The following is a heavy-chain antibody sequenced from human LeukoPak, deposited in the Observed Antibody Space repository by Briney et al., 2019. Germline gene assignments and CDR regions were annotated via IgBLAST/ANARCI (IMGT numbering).Heavy chain of an antibody. CDR2: IYYNGST. Sequence: SETLSLTCTVSGGSISSGDYYWSWIRQPPGKGLEWIGYIYYNGSTYYNPSLKSRVTVSGDTSKNQFSPKLSSVTAADTAVYYCARAHDSSGYYYSYFDYWGQGTLVTVSS. V-gene: IGHV4-30-4*08. CDR1: GGSISSGDYY. J-gene: IGHJ4*02. CDR3: ARAHDSSGYYYSYFDY. D-gene: IGHD3-22*01.